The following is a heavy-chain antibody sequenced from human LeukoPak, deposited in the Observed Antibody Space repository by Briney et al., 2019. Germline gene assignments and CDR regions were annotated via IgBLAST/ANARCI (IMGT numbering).Heavy chain of an antibody. D-gene: IGHD3-10*01. V-gene: IGHV4-34*01. CDR3: ATRQGYYYGSWSYYYNDY. CDR1: GGSFSGYY. CDR2: INHSGST. J-gene: IGHJ4*02. Sequence: SETLSLTCAVYGGSFSGYYWSWIRQPPGKGLEWIGEINHSGSTNYNPSLKSRVTISVDTSKNQFSLKLSSVTAADTAVYYCATRQGYYYGSWSYYYNDYWGQGTLVTVSS.